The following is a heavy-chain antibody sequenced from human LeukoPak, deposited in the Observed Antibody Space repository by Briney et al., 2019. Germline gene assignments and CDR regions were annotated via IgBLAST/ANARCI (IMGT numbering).Heavy chain of an antibody. D-gene: IGHD3-3*01. CDR3: ARTHDFWSGYYYMDV. V-gene: IGHV4-61*02. CDR1: GGSISSGSYY. J-gene: IGHJ6*03. Sequence: SQTLSLTCTVSGGSISSGSYYWSWIRQPAGKGLEWIGRIYTSGSTNYNPSLKSRVTISVDTSKNQFSLKLSSVTAADTAVYYCARTHDFWSGYYYMDVWGKGTTVTVSS. CDR2: IYTSGST.